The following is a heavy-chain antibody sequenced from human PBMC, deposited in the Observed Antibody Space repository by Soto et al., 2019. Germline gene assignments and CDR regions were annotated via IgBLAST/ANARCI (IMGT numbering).Heavy chain of an antibody. CDR2: ISRSGNT. J-gene: IGHJ4*02. CDR3: ARGPPPHY. CDR1: GGSISSGGYS. V-gene: IGHV4-30-2*01. Sequence: QLQLQESGSGLVKPSQTLSLTCAVSGGSISSGGYSWSWIRQPPGKGLEWLGYISRSGNTYYNPSHKSRVTISVDRSKNQLSLTLSSATAEDAAVYDCARGPPPHYWGQGTRVTVSS.